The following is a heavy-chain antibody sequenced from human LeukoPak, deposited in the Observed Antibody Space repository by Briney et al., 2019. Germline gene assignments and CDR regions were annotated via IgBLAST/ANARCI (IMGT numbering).Heavy chain of an antibody. J-gene: IGHJ6*02. CDR1: GFTFGDYW. Sequence: GGSLRLSCVSSGFTFGDYWMTWVRQAPGKGLEWVATIKTDGSQKFHVESVEGRFIISRDNAKNSMYLQTNSLRAEDTAVYYCARGHYGMEVWGQGTTVAVTS. CDR2: IKTDGSQK. V-gene: IGHV3-7*01. CDR3: ARGHYGMEV.